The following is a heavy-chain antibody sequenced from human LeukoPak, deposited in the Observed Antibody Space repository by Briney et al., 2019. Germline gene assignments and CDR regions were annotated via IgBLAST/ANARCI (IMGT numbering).Heavy chain of an antibody. CDR2: IYSGGST. D-gene: IGHD1-14*01. CDR1: GFTFSNYG. J-gene: IGHJ4*02. Sequence: PGGSLRLSCLASGFTFSNYGMHWVRQAPGKGLEWVSVIYSGGSTYYADSVKGRFTISRDNSKNTLYLQMNSLKAEDTAVYYCAKPARTDYADYWGRGTLVTVSS. V-gene: IGHV3-NL1*01. CDR3: AKPARTDYADY.